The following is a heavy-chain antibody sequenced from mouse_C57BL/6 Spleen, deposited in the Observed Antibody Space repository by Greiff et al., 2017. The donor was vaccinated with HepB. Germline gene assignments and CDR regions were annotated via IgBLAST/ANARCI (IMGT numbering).Heavy chain of an antibody. V-gene: IGHV1-72*01. CDR3: ATDYDPNGGFAY. Sequence: QVQLQQPGAELVKPGASVKLSCKASGYTFTSYWMHWVKQRPGRGLEWIGRIDPNSGGTKYNEKFKSKATLTVDKPSSTAYMQLSSLTSEDSAVYYCATDYDPNGGFAYRGQGTLVTVSA. CDR2: IDPNSGGT. J-gene: IGHJ3*01. D-gene: IGHD2-4*01. CDR1: GYTFTSYW.